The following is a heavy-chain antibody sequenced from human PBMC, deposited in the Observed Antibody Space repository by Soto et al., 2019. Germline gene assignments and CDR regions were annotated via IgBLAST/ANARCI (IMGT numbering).Heavy chain of an antibody. CDR1: VFSLTTSGVG. CDR3: AHHTITPATNWFDP. D-gene: IGHD2-2*01. J-gene: IGHJ5*02. V-gene: IGHV2-5*01. CDR2: IYWNDDK. Sequence: QITLKESGPTLVKPTQTLTLTCTFSVFSLTTSGVGVGWIRQPPGKSLEWLALIYWNDDKRYSPSLQGRLIITKDTSKNQVVLAMTNMDPVDTATYYCAHHTITPATNWFDPWGLGTLVTVSS.